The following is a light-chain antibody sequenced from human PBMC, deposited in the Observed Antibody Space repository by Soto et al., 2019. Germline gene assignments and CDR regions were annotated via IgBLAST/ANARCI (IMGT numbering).Light chain of an antibody. CDR2: EVT. J-gene: IGLJ1*01. CDR1: SSDIGGYNY. CDR3: SSYTSSNTLV. V-gene: IGLV2-14*01. Sequence: QSALTQPASVSGSPGQSITISCTGGSSDIGGYNYVSWFLQHPGKDPKLMIYEVTNRPPGVSNRFSGSKSGSTASLTISGLQAEDEADYYCSSYTSSNTLVFGTGSKVTVL.